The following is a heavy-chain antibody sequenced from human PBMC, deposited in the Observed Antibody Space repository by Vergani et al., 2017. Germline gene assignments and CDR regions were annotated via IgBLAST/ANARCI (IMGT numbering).Heavy chain of an antibody. J-gene: IGHJ4*02. CDR2: IIGSGGST. D-gene: IGHD6-19*01. CDR3: AKTWSVAGSGYFDY. Sequence: EVQLLESGGGLVQPGGSLRLSCAASGFTFSSYAMSWVRQAPGKGLEWVSAIIGSGGSTYYADSVKGRFTISRDNSKNTLYLQVSSLRAEDTAVYYCAKTWSVAGSGYFDYWGQGTLVTVSS. CDR1: GFTFSSYA. V-gene: IGHV3-23*01.